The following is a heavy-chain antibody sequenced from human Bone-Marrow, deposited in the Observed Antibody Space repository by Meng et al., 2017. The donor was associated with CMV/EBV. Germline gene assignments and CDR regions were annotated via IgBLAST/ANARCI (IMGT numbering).Heavy chain of an antibody. CDR2: ISYDGSNK. J-gene: IGHJ6*02. CDR3: ARSRLSSIDYYYYYGMDV. V-gene: IGHV3-30*04. Sequence: GESLKISCAASGFTFSSYAMHWVRQAPGKGLEWVAVISYDGSNKYYADSVKGRFTISRDNSKNTLYLQMNSLRAEDTAVYYCARSRLSSIDYYYYYGMDVWGQGTTATVPS. D-gene: IGHD3-3*02. CDR1: GFTFSSYA.